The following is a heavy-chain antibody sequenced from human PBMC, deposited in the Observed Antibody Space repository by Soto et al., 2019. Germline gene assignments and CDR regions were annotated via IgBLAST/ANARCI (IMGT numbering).Heavy chain of an antibody. CDR3: ARGSPRYSSSSLQH. CDR2: ISYDGSNK. J-gene: IGHJ1*01. V-gene: IGHV3-30-3*01. D-gene: IGHD6-6*01. Sequence: QVQLVESGGGVVQPGRSLRLSCAASGFTFSSYAMHWVRQAPGKGLEWVAVISYDGSNKYYADSVKGRFTISRDNSKNTLYLQMNSLRAEDTAVYYCARGSPRYSSSSLQHWGQGTRSPSPQ. CDR1: GFTFSSYA.